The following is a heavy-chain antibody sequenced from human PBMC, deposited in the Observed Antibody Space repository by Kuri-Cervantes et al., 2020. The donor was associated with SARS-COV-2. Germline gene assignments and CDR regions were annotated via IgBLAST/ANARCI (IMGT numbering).Heavy chain of an antibody. CDR1: GCTFTSYG. V-gene: IGHV1-18*04. CDR2: LSAYIGST. D-gene: IGHD3-3*01. Sequence: ASVKVSCKASGCTFTSYGISWVRQAPGQGLEWMGWLSAYIGSTNYAHKLRGRVTMTTEAATSTAYMELRSLRSDDTAVYYCARDGRLVYYDFWSGSALEAFDIWGQGTMVTVSS. J-gene: IGHJ3*02. CDR3: ARDGRLVYYDFWSGSALEAFDI.